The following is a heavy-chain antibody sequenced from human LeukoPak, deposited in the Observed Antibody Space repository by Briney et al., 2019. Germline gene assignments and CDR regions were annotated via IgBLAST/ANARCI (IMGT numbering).Heavy chain of an antibody. CDR1: GFTFSSYA. Sequence: QPGRSLRLSCAASGFTFSSYAMHWVRQAPGKGLEWVALISYDGTNKFYADSVKGRFTISRDNSKNMLYLQMNSLRAEDTAVYYCASLGYFDWQRVSYGMDVWGQGTTVTVSS. V-gene: IGHV3-30-3*01. CDR2: ISYDGTNK. D-gene: IGHD3-9*01. J-gene: IGHJ6*02. CDR3: ASLGYFDWQRVSYGMDV.